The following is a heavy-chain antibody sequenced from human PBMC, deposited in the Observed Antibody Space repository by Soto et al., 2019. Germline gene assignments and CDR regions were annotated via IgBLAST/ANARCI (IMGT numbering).Heavy chain of an antibody. D-gene: IGHD6-13*01. CDR1: GFTFDDYA. CDR3: VKDESINWYSGHFRH. J-gene: IGHJ1*01. V-gene: IGHV3-9*01. Sequence: EVQLVESGGGLVQPGRSLRLSCAASGFTFDDYAMHWVRQVPGKGLEWVSGINWNSGSIGYGDSVKGRFAISRDNAKISLNLQMNSLSAEDTAFYYCVKDESINWYSGHFRHWGQGTLVTVSS. CDR2: INWNSGSI.